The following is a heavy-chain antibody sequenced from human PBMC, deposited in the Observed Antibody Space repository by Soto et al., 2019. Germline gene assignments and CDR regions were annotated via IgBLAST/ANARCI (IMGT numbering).Heavy chain of an antibody. CDR2: INAGNGNT. D-gene: IGHD2-15*01. V-gene: IGHV1-3*01. J-gene: IGHJ6*03. Sequence: GASVKVSCKASGYTFTSYAMHWVRQAPGQRLEWMGWINAGNGNTKYSQKFQGRVTITRDTSASTAYMELSSLRSEDTAVYYCARDLGYCSGGSCYSQHYYYYYMDVRGKGTTVTVSS. CDR3: ARDLGYCSGGSCYSQHYYYYYMDV. CDR1: GYTFTSYA.